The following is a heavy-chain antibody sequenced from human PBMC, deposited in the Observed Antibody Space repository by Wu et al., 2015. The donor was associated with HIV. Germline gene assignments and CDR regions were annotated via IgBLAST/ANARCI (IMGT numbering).Heavy chain of an antibody. V-gene: IGHV1-2*02. CDR1: GDGFTSYA. CDR3: ARDPQEVSGWYTH. D-gene: IGHD6-19*01. J-gene: IGHJ4*02. Sequence: QVQLVQLGAEVKKPGSSVKITCKASGDGFTSYAVSWVRQAPRQGLEWMGWINPGSGDTSYSQKLQNRVTMTRDTSISTAYMELNRLRFDDTAVYYCARDPQEVSGWYTHWGQGTLVTVSS. CDR2: INPGSGDT.